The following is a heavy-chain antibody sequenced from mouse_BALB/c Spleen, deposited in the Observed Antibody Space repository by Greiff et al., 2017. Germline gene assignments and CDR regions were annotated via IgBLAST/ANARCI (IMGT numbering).Heavy chain of an antibody. J-gene: IGHJ2*01. Sequence: VHVKQSGAELVKPGASVKLSCTASGFNIKDTYMHWVKQRPEQGLEWIGRIDPANGNTKYDPKFQGKATITADTSSNTAYLQLSSLTSEDTAVYYCARWGLRREFDYWGQGTTLTVSS. CDR1: GFNIKDTY. D-gene: IGHD2-4*01. CDR2: IDPANGNT. V-gene: IGHV14-3*02. CDR3: ARWGLRREFDY.